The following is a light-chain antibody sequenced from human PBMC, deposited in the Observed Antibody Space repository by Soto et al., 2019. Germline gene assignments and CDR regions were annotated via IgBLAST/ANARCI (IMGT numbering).Light chain of an antibody. V-gene: IGKV3-15*01. Sequence: EIVMTQSPATLSVSPGERATLSCRASQSVSSNLAWYQQKPGQAPRLLIYGASTRATGIPARFSGSRSGTEFSPIISSLQAEDFAVYYCQQYNNWPPGTFGQGTKVEIK. CDR1: QSVSSN. CDR3: QQYNNWPPGT. J-gene: IGKJ1*01. CDR2: GAS.